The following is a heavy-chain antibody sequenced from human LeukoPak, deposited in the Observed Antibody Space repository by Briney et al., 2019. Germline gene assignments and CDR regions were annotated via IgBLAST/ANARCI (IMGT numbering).Heavy chain of an antibody. CDR3: TRVGYIDEGIDY. CDR1: GFPFSSYW. CDR2: IKQDGSKK. V-gene: IGHV3-7*04. J-gene: IGHJ4*02. Sequence: GGSLRLSCVASGFPFSSYWMTWVRQAPGKGLEWVANIKQDGSKKSYVDSVKGRFTISRDSAKNSLYLQMNSLRAEDTAIYYCTRVGYIDEGIDYWGQGTLVTVSS. D-gene: IGHD5-24*01.